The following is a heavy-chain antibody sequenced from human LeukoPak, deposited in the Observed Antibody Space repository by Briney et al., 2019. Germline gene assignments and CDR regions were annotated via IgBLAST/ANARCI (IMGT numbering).Heavy chain of an antibody. CDR1: GCTFTVHY. Sequence: ASVKVSCKASGCTFTVHYMHWVRQAPGQGLEWMGLMNPYSGTTYYAQKFQGRVTMTRDTSISTAYMELFSLTSDDTAVYYCARAARGDYYMHVWGKGTTVTVSS. D-gene: IGHD6-6*01. V-gene: IGHV1-2*02. CDR2: MNPYSGTT. CDR3: ARAARGDYYMHV. J-gene: IGHJ6*03.